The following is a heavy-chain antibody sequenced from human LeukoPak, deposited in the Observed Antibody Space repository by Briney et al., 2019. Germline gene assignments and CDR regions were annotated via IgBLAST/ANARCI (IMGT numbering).Heavy chain of an antibody. CDR1: EFTFSSYS. V-gene: IGHV3-48*01. CDR2: ITNSGNSK. J-gene: IGHJ4*02. CDR3: ARVLGDY. D-gene: IGHD7-27*01. Sequence: GGSLRLSCAASEFTFSSYSMNWVRQAPGKGLEWVSYITNSGNSKSYADSVKGRFTISRDNTKNSLYLQMNGLRAEDTAVYYCARVLGDYWGQGTLVTVSS.